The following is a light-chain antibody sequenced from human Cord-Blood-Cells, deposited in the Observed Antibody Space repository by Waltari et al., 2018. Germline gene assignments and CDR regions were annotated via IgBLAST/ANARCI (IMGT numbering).Light chain of an antibody. J-gene: IGLJ3*02. CDR1: ISNIGAGYD. CDR3: QSYDSRPSGSNWV. Sequence: QSVLTQPPSVSGAPGQRVTISCTGSISNIGAGYDVHWYQQLPATAPKPLHYVNMIRPEGVPDRFSGAKSGTSASQASTGHHAEEEAYYYCQSYDSRPSGSNWVFGGGTTLTVL. V-gene: IGLV1-40*01. CDR2: VNM.